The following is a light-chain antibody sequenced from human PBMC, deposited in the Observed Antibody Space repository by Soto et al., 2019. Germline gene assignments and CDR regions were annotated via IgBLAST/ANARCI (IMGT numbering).Light chain of an antibody. CDR1: SSDVGGYNY. V-gene: IGLV2-14*01. J-gene: IGLJ1*01. Sequence: SSLTQPASVSGSPGQPITISCPGTSSDVGGYNYVSWYQQHPGKAPKLIIYDVRNRPSGVSNRFSGSKSGNTASLTISGLQTEDEADYYCSSYTSINTRVFGTGTKVTVL. CDR3: SSYTSINTRV. CDR2: DVR.